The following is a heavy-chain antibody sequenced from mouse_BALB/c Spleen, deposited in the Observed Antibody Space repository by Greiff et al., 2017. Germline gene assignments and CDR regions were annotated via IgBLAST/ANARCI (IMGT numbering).Heavy chain of an antibody. CDR3: TTGYDYWYVDV. V-gene: IGHV1-15*01. Sequence: QVQLKQSGAELVRPGASVTLSCKASGYTFTDYEMHWVKQTPVHGLEWIGAIDPETGGTAYNQKFKGKATLTADKSSSTAYMELRSLTSEDSAVYYCTTGYDYWYVDVWGAGTTVTVSS. D-gene: IGHD1-2*01. CDR1: GYTFTDYE. J-gene: IGHJ1*01. CDR2: IDPETGGT.